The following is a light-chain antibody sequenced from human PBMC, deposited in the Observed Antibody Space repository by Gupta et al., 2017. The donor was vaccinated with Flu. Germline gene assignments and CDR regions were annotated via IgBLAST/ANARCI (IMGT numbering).Light chain of an antibody. Sequence: VLTQSPGTLSLSPGERATLSCRASQSISTYLAWYQQRPGQAPRLLIYGASNRATGIPARFSGSGSGTDFTLTISSLEPEDFAVYYCQQRSSWPPMYTFGQGTKLEIK. CDR1: QSISTY. J-gene: IGKJ2*01. V-gene: IGKV3-11*01. CDR3: QQRSSWPPMYT. CDR2: GAS.